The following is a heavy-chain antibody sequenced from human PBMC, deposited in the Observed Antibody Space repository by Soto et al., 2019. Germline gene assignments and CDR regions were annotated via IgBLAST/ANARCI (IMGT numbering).Heavy chain of an antibody. J-gene: IGHJ4*02. CDR3: ARAPTTVTTAYYFDY. D-gene: IGHD4-17*01. Sequence: QVQLVESGGGVVQPGRSLRLSCAASGFTFSNYAMHWVRQAPGKGLEWVAVISYDGSNKYYADSVKGRFTISRDNSKNTLYLQMNSLRAEDTAVYYCARAPTTVTTAYYFDYWGQGTLVTLSS. CDR1: GFTFSNYA. V-gene: IGHV3-30-3*01. CDR2: ISYDGSNK.